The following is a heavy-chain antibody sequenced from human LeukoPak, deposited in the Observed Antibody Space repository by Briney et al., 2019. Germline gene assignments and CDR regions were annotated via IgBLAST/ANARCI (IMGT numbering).Heavy chain of an antibody. J-gene: IGHJ6*03. CDR1: GFTFSSYA. CDR3: ARESGSYSGGSYYYYYYMDV. Sequence: GGSLRLSCAASGFTFSSYAMHWVRQAPGKGLEWVAVISYDGSNKYYADSVKGRFTISRDNSKNTLYLQMNSLRAEDTAVYYCARESGSYSGGSYYYYYYMDVWGKGTTVTVSS. CDR2: ISYDGSNK. D-gene: IGHD1-26*01. V-gene: IGHV3-30-3*01.